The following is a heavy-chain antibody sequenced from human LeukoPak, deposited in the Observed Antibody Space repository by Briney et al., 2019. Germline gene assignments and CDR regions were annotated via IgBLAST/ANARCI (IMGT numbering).Heavy chain of an antibody. CDR2: ISSSSSYI. CDR1: GFTFSSYG. J-gene: IGHJ6*03. CDR3: STYSSGYFYYYMDV. V-gene: IGHV3-21*01. Sequence: PGGSLRLSCAASGFTFSSYGMNWVRQAPGKGLEWVSSISSSSSYIYYADSVKGRFTISRDNAKNSLYLQMNSLRAEDTAVYYCSTYSSGYFYYYMDVWGKGTTVTISS. D-gene: IGHD6-19*01.